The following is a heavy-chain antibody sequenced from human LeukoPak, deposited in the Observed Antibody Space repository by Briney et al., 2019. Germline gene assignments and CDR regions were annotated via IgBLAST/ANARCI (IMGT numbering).Heavy chain of an antibody. CDR2: INHSGST. CDR1: GGSFSGYY. J-gene: IGHJ5*02. D-gene: IGHD6-13*01. CDR3: ARDAGIAAAGIIWFDP. Sequence: SETLSLTCAVYGGSFSGYYWSWIRQPPGKGLEWIGEINHSGSTNYNPSLKSRVTISVDTSKNQFSLKLSSVTAADTAVYYCARDAGIAAAGIIWFDPRGQGTLVTVSS. V-gene: IGHV4-34*01.